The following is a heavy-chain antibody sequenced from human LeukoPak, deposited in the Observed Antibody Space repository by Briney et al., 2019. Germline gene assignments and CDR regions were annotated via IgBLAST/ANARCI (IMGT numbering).Heavy chain of an antibody. V-gene: IGHV4-34*01. CDR1: GGSFSGYY. D-gene: IGHD6-13*01. J-gene: IGHJ3*02. CDR3: ARGRSSSWYIGAFDI. CDR2: INHSGST. Sequence: SETLSLTCAVYGGSFSGYYWSWIRQPPGKGLEWIGEINHSGSTNYNPSLKSRVTISVDTSKNQFSLKLSSVTAADTAVYYCARGRSSSWYIGAFDIWGQGTMVTVSS.